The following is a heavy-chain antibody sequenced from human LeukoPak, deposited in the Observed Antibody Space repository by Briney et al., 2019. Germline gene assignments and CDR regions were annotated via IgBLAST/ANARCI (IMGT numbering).Heavy chain of an antibody. CDR3: ARLVSYYYDSSGYYYSYYFDY. D-gene: IGHD3-22*01. CDR1: GGSISSYY. V-gene: IGHV4-59*08. CDR2: IYYSGST. J-gene: IGHJ4*02. Sequence: SETLSLTCTVSGGSISSYYWSWIRQPPGKGLEWIGYIYYSGSTNYNPSLKSRVTISVDTSKNQFSLKLSSVTAAESAVYYCARLVSYYYDSSGYYYSYYFDYWGQGTLVTVSS.